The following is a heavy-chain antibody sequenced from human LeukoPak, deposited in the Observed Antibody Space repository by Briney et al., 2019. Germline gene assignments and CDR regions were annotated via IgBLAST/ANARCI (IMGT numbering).Heavy chain of an antibody. CDR3: ARAPITIFGVVIIRGINDY. CDR1: GYTFTSYG. V-gene: IGHV1-18*01. J-gene: IGHJ4*02. Sequence: GASVKVSCKASGYTFTSYGISWVRQAPGQGLEWMGWISAYNGNTNYAQKLQGRVTMTTDTSTSTAYMELRSLRSDDTAVYYCARAPITIFGVVIIRGINDYWGQGTLVTVSS. CDR2: ISAYNGNT. D-gene: IGHD3-3*01.